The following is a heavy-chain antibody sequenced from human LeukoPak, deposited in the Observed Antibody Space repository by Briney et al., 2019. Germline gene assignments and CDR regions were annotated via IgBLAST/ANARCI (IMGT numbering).Heavy chain of an antibody. CDR1: GGTFSSYA. CDR2: IIPIFGTA. J-gene: IGHJ4*02. CDR3: AISTRDLAYY. D-gene: IGHD2/OR15-2a*01. Sequence: ASVKVSCKASGGTFSSYAISWVRQAPGQGLERMGGIIPIFGTANYAQKFQGRVTITADESTSTAYMELSSLRSEDTAVYYCAISTRDLAYYWGQGTLVTVSS. V-gene: IGHV1-69*13.